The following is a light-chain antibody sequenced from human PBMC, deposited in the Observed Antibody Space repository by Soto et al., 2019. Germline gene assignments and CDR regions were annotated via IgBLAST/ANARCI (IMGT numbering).Light chain of an antibody. J-gene: IGKJ2*01. Sequence: EVGSTHSASTLSLSPGERATLPCRASQSVSSDLAWYQQKPGQAPRLLIYDTWNRATGIPARFSGGGSGTDFTLTISSLEPEDFAVYYCQQRSKWPYTLGQGTKVDIK. CDR1: QSVSSD. CDR3: QQRSKWPYT. V-gene: IGKV3-11*01. CDR2: DTW.